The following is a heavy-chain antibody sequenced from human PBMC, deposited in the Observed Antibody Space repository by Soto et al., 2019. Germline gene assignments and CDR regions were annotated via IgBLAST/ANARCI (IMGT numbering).Heavy chain of an antibody. J-gene: IGHJ6*02. CDR1: GFTFTTYG. CDR2: ISYDGSNK. Sequence: VQLVESGGGVVQPGRSLRLSCAASGFTFTTYGMHWVRQAPGKGLEWVAAISYDGSNKFYANSMKGRFTISRDNSKNTLYLQMNSLRPEDTAVYYCAKGSYGLSSQYFFYGLDVWGQGTTVTVSS. V-gene: IGHV3-30*18. CDR3: AKGSYGLSSQYFFYGLDV. D-gene: IGHD5-18*01.